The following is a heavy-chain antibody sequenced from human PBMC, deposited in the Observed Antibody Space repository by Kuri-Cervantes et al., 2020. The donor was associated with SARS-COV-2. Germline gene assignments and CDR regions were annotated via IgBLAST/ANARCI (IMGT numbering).Heavy chain of an antibody. CDR2: TDPSDSYT. CDR1: GYSFTSYW. CDR3: ARRYCSSTSCYNAFDI. Sequence: KVSCKGSGYSFTSYWSSWVRQMPGKGLEWMGRTDPSDSYTSYSPSFQGHVTISADKSISTAYLQWSSLKASDTAIYYSARRYCSSTSCYNAFDIWGQGTMVTVSS. D-gene: IGHD2-2*02. V-gene: IGHV5-10-1*01. J-gene: IGHJ3*02.